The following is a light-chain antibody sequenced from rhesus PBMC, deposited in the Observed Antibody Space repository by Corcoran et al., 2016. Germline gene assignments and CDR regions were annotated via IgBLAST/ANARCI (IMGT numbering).Light chain of an antibody. V-gene: IGKV1-28*03. CDR1: QGISSY. CDR2: DAS. J-gene: IGKJ4*01. CDR3: LQHNSYPLT. Sequence: DIQMTQSPSSLSASVGDTVTITCRVSQGISSYLNWFQQKPGKAPKLLIYDASSLESGVPSRFSGSGSGTDFTLTISSLQPEDFAAYYCLQHNSYPLTFGGGTKVEIK.